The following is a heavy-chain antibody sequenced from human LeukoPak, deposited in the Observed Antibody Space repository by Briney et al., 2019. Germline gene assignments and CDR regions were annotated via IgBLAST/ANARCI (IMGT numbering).Heavy chain of an antibody. D-gene: IGHD5-24*01. J-gene: IGHJ3*02. Sequence: RASVKVSCKASGGTFNTYAINWVRQAPGQGLEWMGGIIPIFGTANYAQKFQGRVTITTDESTSTAYMELSSLRSEDTAVYYCARVQMAVDAFDIWGQGTMVTVSS. CDR1: GGTFNTYA. V-gene: IGHV1-69*05. CDR3: ARVQMAVDAFDI. CDR2: IIPIFGTA.